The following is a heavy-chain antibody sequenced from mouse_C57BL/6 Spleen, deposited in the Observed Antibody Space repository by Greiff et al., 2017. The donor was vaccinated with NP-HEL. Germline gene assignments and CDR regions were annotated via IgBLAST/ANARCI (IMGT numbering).Heavy chain of an antibody. V-gene: IGHV1-39*01. CDR2: INPNYGTT. Sequence: VQLQQSGPELVKPGASVKISCKASGYSFTDYNMNWVKQSNGKSLEWIGVINPNYGTTSYNQKFKGKATLTVDQSSSTAYMQLNSLTSEDSAVYYCARGDYYGSSYPPYAMDYWGQGTSVTVSS. CDR1: GYSFTDYN. J-gene: IGHJ4*01. D-gene: IGHD1-1*01. CDR3: ARGDYYGSSYPPYAMDY.